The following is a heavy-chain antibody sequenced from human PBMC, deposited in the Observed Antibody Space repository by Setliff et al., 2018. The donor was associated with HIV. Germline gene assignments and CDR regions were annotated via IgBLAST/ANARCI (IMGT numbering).Heavy chain of an antibody. Sequence: ASVKVSCKASGYTFIGYYMHWVRQAPGQGLEWMGWINPNSGGTNYAQKFQGRVTMTRDTSISTAYMELSRLRSDDTAVYYCARDRGGDYVWGSYRPDAFDIWGQGTMVTVSS. CDR1: GYTFIGYY. V-gene: IGHV1-2*02. D-gene: IGHD3-16*02. J-gene: IGHJ3*02. CDR3: ARDRGGDYVWGSYRPDAFDI. CDR2: INPNSGGT.